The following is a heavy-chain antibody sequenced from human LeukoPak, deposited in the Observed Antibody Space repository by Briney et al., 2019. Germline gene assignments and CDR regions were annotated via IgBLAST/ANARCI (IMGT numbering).Heavy chain of an antibody. J-gene: IGHJ4*02. CDR3: ARGGIAAAGTVDY. CDR1: GGTFSSYA. CDR2: IITIFGTA. Sequence: SVKVSCKASGGTFSSYAISWVRQAPGQGLEWMGRIITIFGTANYAQKFQGRVTITTDESTSTAYMELSSLRSEDTAVYYCARGGIAAAGTVDYWGQGTLVTVFS. V-gene: IGHV1-69*05. D-gene: IGHD6-13*01.